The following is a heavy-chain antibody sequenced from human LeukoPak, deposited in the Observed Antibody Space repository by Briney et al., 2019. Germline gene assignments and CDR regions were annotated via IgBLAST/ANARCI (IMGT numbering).Heavy chain of an antibody. CDR2: SSGHTGNT. Sequence: ASVKVSCKTSGYTFSTHGVTWVRQAPGQGFQWMGWSSGHTGNTKYAENFQGRISLTTDTSATTAYMELRSLTSDDTAVYYCARDLSSGGWTLEFDYWGQGSLVTVAS. CDR1: GYTFSTHG. J-gene: IGHJ4*02. CDR3: ARDLSSGGWTLEFDY. D-gene: IGHD1-1*01. V-gene: IGHV1-18*01.